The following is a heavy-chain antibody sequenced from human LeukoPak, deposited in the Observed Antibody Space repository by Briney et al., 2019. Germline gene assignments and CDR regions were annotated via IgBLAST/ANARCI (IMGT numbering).Heavy chain of an antibody. V-gene: IGHV1-69*04. CDR2: IIPIFGIA. Sequence: SVKVSCKASGGTFSSYAISWVRQAPGEGLEWMGRIIPIFGIANYAQKFQGRVTITADKSTSTAYMELSSLRSEDTAVYYCAGAIVVVPAAIPYYGMDVWGQGTTVTVSS. D-gene: IGHD2-2*01. CDR1: GGTFSSYA. CDR3: AGAIVVVPAAIPYYGMDV. J-gene: IGHJ6*02.